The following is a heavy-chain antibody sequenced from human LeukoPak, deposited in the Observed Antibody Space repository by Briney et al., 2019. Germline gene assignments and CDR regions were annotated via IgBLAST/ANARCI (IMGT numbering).Heavy chain of an antibody. D-gene: IGHD3-9*01. CDR1: GGSFSGYY. J-gene: IGHJ4*02. Sequence: SETLSLTCAVYGGSFSGYYWSWIRQPPGKGLEWIGEINHSGSTNYNPSLKSRVTISVDTSKNQFSLKLSSVTAADTAVYYCARVTYDILTGYYPTIDYWGQGTLVTVSS. V-gene: IGHV4-34*01. CDR2: INHSGST. CDR3: ARVTYDILTGYYPTIDY.